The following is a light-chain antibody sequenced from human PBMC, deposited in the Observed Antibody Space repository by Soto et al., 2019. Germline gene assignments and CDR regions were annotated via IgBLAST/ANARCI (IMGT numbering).Light chain of an antibody. CDR3: SSYTSSNTQV. J-gene: IGLJ1*01. CDR2: EVT. Sequence: SLLTQPAYVSGSPGQSIPLSCTGTISDVGGYNYVSWYQQHPGKAPKLMIYEVTNRPSGVSNRFSGSQSGNTASLTISGLQSEDEAEYYCSSYTSSNTQVFGTGTKVTVL. V-gene: IGLV2-14*01. CDR1: ISDVGGYNY.